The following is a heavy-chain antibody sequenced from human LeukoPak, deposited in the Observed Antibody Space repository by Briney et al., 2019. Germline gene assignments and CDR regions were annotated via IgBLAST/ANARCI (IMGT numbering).Heavy chain of an antibody. V-gene: IGHV5-51*01. J-gene: IGHJ4*02. D-gene: IGHD2-21*01. CDR3: ARLDSGGDYFVHQ. CDR1: GYSFTNYW. Sequence: GESLQISCKTSGYSFTNYWIGWVRQMPGKGLEWMGIIHPGNSETRYTGSFQGQVTFSADKTITTAYLQWSSLKASDTAIFYCARLDSGGDYFVHQWGQGTLVTVSS. CDR2: IHPGNSET.